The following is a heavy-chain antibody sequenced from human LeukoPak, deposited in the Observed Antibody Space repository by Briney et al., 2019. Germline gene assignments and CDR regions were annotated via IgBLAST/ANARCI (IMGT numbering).Heavy chain of an antibody. J-gene: IGHJ4*02. CDR2: ISDSSDAI. Sequence: GGSLRLSCAASGFTFSGYCMNWVRQAPGKGLEWVSYISDSSDAIYYLDSVKGRFTVSRDNAKNSLYLQMNSLRAEDTAVYYCASSPKGSYGFLGSFDYWGQGTLVTVSS. CDR1: GFTFSGYC. D-gene: IGHD5-18*01. V-gene: IGHV3-48*01. CDR3: ASSPKGSYGFLGSFDY.